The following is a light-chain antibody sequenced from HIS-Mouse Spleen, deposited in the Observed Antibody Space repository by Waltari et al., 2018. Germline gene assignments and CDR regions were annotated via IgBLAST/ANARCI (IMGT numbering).Light chain of an antibody. V-gene: IGLV3-21*03. CDR2: DGS. Sequence: SYVLTQPPSVSVAPGKTARITCGGNNIGSKSGHWYQQKPGQAPVLVVYDGSDRPSGSPERFSGSNSGNTATLTISRVEAGDEADYYCQVWDSSSDHVVFGGGTKLTVL. J-gene: IGLJ2*01. CDR3: QVWDSSSDHVV. CDR1: NIGSKS.